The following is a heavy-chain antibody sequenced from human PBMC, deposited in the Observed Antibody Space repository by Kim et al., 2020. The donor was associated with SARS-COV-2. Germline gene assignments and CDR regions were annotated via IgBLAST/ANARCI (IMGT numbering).Heavy chain of an antibody. J-gene: IGHJ5*02. CDR3: ATTELRGQRKAFDP. D-gene: IGHD1-7*01. V-gene: IGHV3-23*01. Sequence: ADSGKGRFSISRDNSKNPLYLKMNSLRAEDTAVYYCATTELRGQRKAFDPWGQGTLVTVSS.